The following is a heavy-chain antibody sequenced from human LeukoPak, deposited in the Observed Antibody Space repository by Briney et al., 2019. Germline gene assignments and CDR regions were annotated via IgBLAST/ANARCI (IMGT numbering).Heavy chain of an antibody. CDR1: GYSFTSYW. Sequence: GESLKISCKGSGYSFTSYWIGWVRQMPGKGLGGMGIIYPGDSDTRYSPSFQGQVTISADKSISTAYLQWSSLKASDTAMYYCARRGYSYGTRSRQFDYWGQGTLVTVSS. CDR2: IYPGDSDT. V-gene: IGHV5-51*01. J-gene: IGHJ4*02. CDR3: ARRGYSYGTRSRQFDY. D-gene: IGHD5-18*01.